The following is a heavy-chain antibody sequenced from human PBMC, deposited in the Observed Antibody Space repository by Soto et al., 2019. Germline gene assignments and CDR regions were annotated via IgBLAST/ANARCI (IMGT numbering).Heavy chain of an antibody. CDR1: GYTFTSYG. J-gene: IGHJ4*02. CDR2: ISAYNGNT. D-gene: IGHD3-10*01. Sequence: QVQLVQSGAEVKKPGASVKVSCKASGYTFTSYGISWVRQARGQGLEWMGWISAYNGNTNYAQKLQGRVTMTTDTSTSTAYRELRSLRSEDTAVYYCVIESLQFYLGSGSPHPPDYWGQGTLVIVSP. V-gene: IGHV1-18*01. CDR3: VIESLQFYLGSGSPHPPDY.